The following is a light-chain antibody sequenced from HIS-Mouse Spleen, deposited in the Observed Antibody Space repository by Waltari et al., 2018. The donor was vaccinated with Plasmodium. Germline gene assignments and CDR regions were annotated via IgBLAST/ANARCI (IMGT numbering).Light chain of an antibody. CDR1: QSVSSN. Sequence: IVMTQSPATLSVSPGERATLSCRASQSVSSNLAWYQQKPGQAPRLLIYGASTRATGIPAMYSGSGSGTEVTLTISSLQSEDFAVYYCQQYNNWSFTFGPGTKVDIK. V-gene: IGKV3-15*01. CDR3: QQYNNWSFT. CDR2: GAS. J-gene: IGKJ3*01.